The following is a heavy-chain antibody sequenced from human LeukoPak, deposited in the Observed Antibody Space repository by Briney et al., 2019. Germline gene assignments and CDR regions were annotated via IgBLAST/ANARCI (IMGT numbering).Heavy chain of an antibody. CDR1: GFTFDDYA. V-gene: IGHV3-9*03. D-gene: IGHD6-19*01. CDR3: AKGGIAVAGTWFDP. CDR2: ISWNGGNI. Sequence: GSSLRLSCAASGFTFDDYAMHWVRQAPGKGLEWVSGISWNGGNIGYADSVKGRFIISRDNARNSLYLQMNSLRAEDMALYYCAKGGIAVAGTWFDPWGQGTLVTVSS. J-gene: IGHJ5*02.